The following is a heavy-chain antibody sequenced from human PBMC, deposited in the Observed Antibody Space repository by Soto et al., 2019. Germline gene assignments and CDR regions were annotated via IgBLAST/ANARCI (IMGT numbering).Heavy chain of an antibody. J-gene: IGHJ3*02. CDR3: ARSRGGVNVVVTAKDAFDI. CDR1: GGSISSYY. CDR2: IYYSGST. D-gene: IGHD2-21*02. V-gene: IGHV4-59*01. Sequence: SETLSLTCTVSGGSISSYYWSWIRQPPGKGLEWIGYIYYSGSTNYNPSLKSRVTISVDTSKNQFSLKLSSVTAADTAVYYCARSRGGVNVVVTAKDAFDIWGQGTMVTVSS.